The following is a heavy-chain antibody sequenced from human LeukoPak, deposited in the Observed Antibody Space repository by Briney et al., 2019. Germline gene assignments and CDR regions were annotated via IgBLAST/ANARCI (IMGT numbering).Heavy chain of an antibody. J-gene: IGHJ4*02. CDR1: GYTFTGYY. CDR2: INPNSGGT. V-gene: IGHV1-2*02. D-gene: IGHD2-2*01. Sequence: ASVKVSCKASGYTFTGYYMHWVRQAPGQGLEWMGWINPNSGGTNYAQKFQGRVTMTRDTSISTAYMELSRLRSDDTAVYYCARDEDIVVVPAAGDYWGQGTLVTVSS. CDR3: ARDEDIVVVPAAGDY.